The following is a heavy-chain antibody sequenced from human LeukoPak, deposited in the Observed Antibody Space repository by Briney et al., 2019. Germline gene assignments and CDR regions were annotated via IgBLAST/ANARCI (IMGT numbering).Heavy chain of an antibody. CDR2: INANNGNT. D-gene: IGHD3-22*01. J-gene: IGHJ4*02. CDR1: GYSFTSYG. CDR3: ARSQPILHYDSSGYTLGN. Sequence: GASVKVSCKASGYSFTSYGISWVRQAPGQGLEWMGWINANNGNTNYARKFQGRVTLTTDTSTSTAYMELRSLRSDDTAVYYCARSQPILHYDSSGYTLGNWGQGTLVTVSS. V-gene: IGHV1-18*01.